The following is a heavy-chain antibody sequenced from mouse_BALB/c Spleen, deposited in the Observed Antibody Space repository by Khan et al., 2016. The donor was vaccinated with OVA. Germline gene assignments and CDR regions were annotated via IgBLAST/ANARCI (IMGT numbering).Heavy chain of an antibody. CDR1: GYTFSSYW. J-gene: IGHJ4*01. Sequence: QVQLQQAGAELMKPGASVKISCKATGYTFSSYWIEWVKQRPGHGLEWLGEILPGSGSTNYNEKFKGKATFTADTSSNTAYMQLSSLTSEDSAVYYCARLYYAMDFWGQGTSVTVSS. CDR3: ARLYYAMDF. CDR2: ILPGSGST. V-gene: IGHV1-9*01.